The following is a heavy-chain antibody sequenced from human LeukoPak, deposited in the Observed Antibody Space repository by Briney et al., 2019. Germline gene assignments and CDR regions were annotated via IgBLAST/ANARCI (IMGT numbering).Heavy chain of an antibody. J-gene: IGHJ4*02. Sequence: PGGSLRLSCAASGLPFSSHWLSWFRQSPGKGLEWVSAISGSGGSTYYADSVKGRFTISRDNSKNTLYLQMGSLRAEDMAVYYCARDSGYQLLRGFDYWGQGTLVTVSS. CDR2: ISGSGGST. CDR3: ARDSGYQLLRGFDY. CDR1: GLPFSSHW. D-gene: IGHD2-2*01. V-gene: IGHV3-23*01.